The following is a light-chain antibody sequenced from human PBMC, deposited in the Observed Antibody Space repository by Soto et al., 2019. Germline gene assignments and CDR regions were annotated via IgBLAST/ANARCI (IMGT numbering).Light chain of an antibody. CDR3: QQYTDWPIT. J-gene: IGKJ5*01. CDR1: QSINSN. CDR2: AAS. Sequence: MTQSPANLSVSSGDRAPLFFRASQSINSNLAWYQQQPGQAPRLLIYAASTRATAVPDRFSGSGSGTDFTLTITSLQSDDFAVYLCQQYTDWPITFGQGTRLEIK. V-gene: IGKV3-15*01.